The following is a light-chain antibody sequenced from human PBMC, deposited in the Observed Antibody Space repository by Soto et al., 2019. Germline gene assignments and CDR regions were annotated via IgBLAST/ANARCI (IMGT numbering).Light chain of an antibody. CDR2: GAS. Sequence: DLQMTQSPSSVSASVGDRVTISCRASHDVRSWLAWYQQKPGKAPNLLIYGASTLQSGVPSRFSGSGSGTHFTLTISSLQPEDFATSYWQQANGDTWTFGQGTKVEIK. CDR1: HDVRSW. V-gene: IGKV1-12*02. CDR3: QQANGDTWT. J-gene: IGKJ1*01.